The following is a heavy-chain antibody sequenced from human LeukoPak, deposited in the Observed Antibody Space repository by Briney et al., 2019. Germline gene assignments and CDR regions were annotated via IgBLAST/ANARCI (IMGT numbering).Heavy chain of an antibody. Sequence: GASVKVSCKASGYTFTSYYMHWVRQAPGQGLEWMGIINPSGGSTSYAQKFQGRVTMIRDTSTSTVYMELSSLRSEDTAVYYCARDGFRYGADNWFDPWGQGTLVTVSS. D-gene: IGHD3-10*01. J-gene: IGHJ5*02. CDR2: INPSGGST. CDR3: ARDGFRYGADNWFDP. CDR1: GYTFTSYY. V-gene: IGHV1-46*01.